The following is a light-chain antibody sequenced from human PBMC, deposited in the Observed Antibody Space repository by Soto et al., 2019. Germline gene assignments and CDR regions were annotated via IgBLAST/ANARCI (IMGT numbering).Light chain of an antibody. Sequence: QSALTQPAAVSGSPGQSITISCTGTSSDVGSYNLVSWYQQHPGKAPKLMIYEGSKRSSGVSNRFSGSKSGNTSSLTISGLQAEDEADYYCCSYAGSSNLVFGGGTQLTVL. V-gene: IGLV2-23*01. CDR1: SSDVGSYNL. CDR2: EGS. CDR3: CSYAGSSNLV. J-gene: IGLJ2*01.